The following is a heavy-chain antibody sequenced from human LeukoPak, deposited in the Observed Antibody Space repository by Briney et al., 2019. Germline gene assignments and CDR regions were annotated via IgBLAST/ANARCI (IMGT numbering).Heavy chain of an antibody. CDR2: ISSSGSTG. CDR3: ARDSGITLLRGVIDY. CDR1: GFTVSSYE. Sequence: KSGGSLRLSCAASGFTVSSYEMNWVRQAPGKGLEWVSYISSSGSTGYYADSVKGRFTISRDNAKNSLYLQINSLRAEDTALYYCARDSGITLLRGVIDYWGQGTLVTVSS. V-gene: IGHV3-48*03. J-gene: IGHJ4*02. D-gene: IGHD3-10*01.